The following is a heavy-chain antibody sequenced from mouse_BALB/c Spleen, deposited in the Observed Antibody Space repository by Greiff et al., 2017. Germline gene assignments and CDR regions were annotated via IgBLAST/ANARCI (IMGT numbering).Heavy chain of an antibody. Sequence: VHLVESGPGLVAPSQSLSITCTVSGFSLSRYSVHWVRQPPGKGLEWPGMIWGGGSTDYNSALKSRLSISKDNSKSQVFLKMNSLQTDDTAMYYCATTTVGSYAMDYWGQGTSVTVSS. CDR2: IWGGGST. CDR1: GFSLSRYS. J-gene: IGHJ4*01. V-gene: IGHV2-6-4*01. D-gene: IGHD1-1*01. CDR3: ATTTVGSYAMDY.